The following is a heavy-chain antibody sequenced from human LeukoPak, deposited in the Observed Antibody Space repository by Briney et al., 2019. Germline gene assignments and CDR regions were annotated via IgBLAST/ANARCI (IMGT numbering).Heavy chain of an antibody. J-gene: IGHJ4*02. V-gene: IGHV4-4*07. CDR1: GGSISSYY. CDR2: IYTSGST. Sequence: SETLSLTCTVSGGSISSYYWSWIRQPAGKGLEWIGRIYTSGSTNYNPSLKSRVTMSVDTSKNQFSLKLSSVTAADTAVYYCASGSPSEYYYDSSGFSESFRYWGQGTLVTVSS. CDR3: ASGSPSEYYYDSSGFSESFRY. D-gene: IGHD3-22*01.